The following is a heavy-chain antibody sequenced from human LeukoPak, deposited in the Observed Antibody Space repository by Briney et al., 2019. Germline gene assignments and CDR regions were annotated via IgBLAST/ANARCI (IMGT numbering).Heavy chain of an antibody. CDR2: ISSSGSTI. J-gene: IGHJ6*03. D-gene: IGHD2-15*01. Sequence: PGGSLRLSCAASGFTFSSYEMNWVRQAPGKGLEWVSYISSSGSTIYYADSVKGRFTISRDNAKNSLYLQMNSLRAEDTAVYYCARDFVGVVAATPGYYYMDVWGKGTTVTVSS. CDR1: GFTFSSYE. CDR3: ARDFVGVVAATPGYYYMDV. V-gene: IGHV3-48*03.